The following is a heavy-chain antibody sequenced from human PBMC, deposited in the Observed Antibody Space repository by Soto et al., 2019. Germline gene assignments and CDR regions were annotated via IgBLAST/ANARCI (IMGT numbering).Heavy chain of an antibody. CDR2: INPNSGGT. J-gene: IGHJ4*02. CDR1: GYTFTGYY. D-gene: IGHD6-13*01. CDR3: ARGGIAACREPIDY. Sequence: ASVKVSCKASGYTFTGYYMHWVRQAPGQGLEWMGWINPNSGGTNYAQKFQGWVTMTRDTSISTAYMELSRLRSDDTAVYYCARGGIAACREPIDYWGQGTLVTVSS. V-gene: IGHV1-2*04.